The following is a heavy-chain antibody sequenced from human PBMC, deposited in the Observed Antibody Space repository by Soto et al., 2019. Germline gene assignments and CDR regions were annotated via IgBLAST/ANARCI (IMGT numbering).Heavy chain of an antibody. CDR3: ARDYALNIAAAGT. CDR2: ISSSSSTI. CDR1: GFTFSSYS. J-gene: IGHJ5*02. D-gene: IGHD6-13*01. Sequence: PGGSLRLSCAASGFTFSSYSMNWVRQAPGKGLEWVSYISSSSSTIYYADSVKGRFTISRDNSRNTLYLQMNSLRAEDTAVYYCARDYALNIAAAGTWGQGTLVTVSS. V-gene: IGHV3-48*01.